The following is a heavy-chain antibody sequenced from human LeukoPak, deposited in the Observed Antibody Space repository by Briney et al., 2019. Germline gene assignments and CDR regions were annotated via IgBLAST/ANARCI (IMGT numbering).Heavy chain of an antibody. CDR2: INPSGGST. J-gene: IGHJ5*02. V-gene: IGHV1-46*01. CDR3: ARDALSTVTTNWFDP. CDR1: GYTFTSYY. D-gene: IGHD4-17*01. Sequence: ASVKVSCKASGYTFTSYYMHWVRQAPGQGLEWMGIINPSGGSTSYAQKFQGRVTMTRDTSTSTVYMELSSLRSEDTAVYYRARDALSTVTTNWFDPWGQGTLVTVSS.